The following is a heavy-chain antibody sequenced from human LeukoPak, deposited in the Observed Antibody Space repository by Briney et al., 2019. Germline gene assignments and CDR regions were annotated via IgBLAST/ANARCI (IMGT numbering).Heavy chain of an antibody. CDR2: ISGSGGST. CDR3: AKGYGSGRFAEWWYFDY. CDR1: GFTFSSYA. J-gene: IGHJ4*02. Sequence: GGFLRLSCAASGFTFSSYAMSWVRQAPGKGLEWVSAISGSGGSTYYADSVKGRFTISRDNSKNTLYLQMNSLRAEDTAVYYCAKGYGSGRFAEWWYFDYWGQGTLVTVSS. D-gene: IGHD3-10*01. V-gene: IGHV3-23*01.